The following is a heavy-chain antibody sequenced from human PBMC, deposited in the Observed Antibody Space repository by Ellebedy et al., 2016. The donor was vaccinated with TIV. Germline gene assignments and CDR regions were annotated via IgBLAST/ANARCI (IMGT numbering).Heavy chain of an antibody. V-gene: IGHV3-7*01. D-gene: IGHD1-14*01. CDR2: INQDGSRI. J-gene: IGHJ4*02. CDR3: ARGPDGYNAGRHDH. Sequence: GESLKISCAASGFTFSSYWMSWVRQVPGEGLEWVANINQDGSRIYYVDSVKGRFTISRDNAKNSLYLQMNSLSAEDTALYYWARGPDGYNAGRHDHWGQGTLVTVSS. CDR1: GFTFSSYW.